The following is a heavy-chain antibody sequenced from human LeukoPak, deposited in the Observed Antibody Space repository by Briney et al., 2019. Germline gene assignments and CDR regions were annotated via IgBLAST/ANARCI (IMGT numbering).Heavy chain of an antibody. J-gene: IGHJ6*03. CDR3: AGIAARPLSFDYYYYMDV. CDR2: ISAYNGNT. V-gene: IGHV1-18*01. CDR1: GYTFTSYA. Sequence: ASVKVSCKASGYTFTSYAMNWVRQAPGQGLEWMGWISAYNGNTNYAQKFQGRVTITADKSTSTAYMELSSLRSEDTAVYYCAGIAARPLSFDYYYYMDVWGKGTTVTVSS. D-gene: IGHD6-6*01.